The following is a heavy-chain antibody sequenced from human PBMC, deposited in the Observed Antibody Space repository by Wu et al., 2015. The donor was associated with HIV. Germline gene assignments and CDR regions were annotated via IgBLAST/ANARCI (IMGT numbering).Heavy chain of an antibody. J-gene: IGHJ4*02. Sequence: QVQLVQSGAEVKKPGSSVKVSCKASGGTFSSYAISWVRQAPGQGLEWMGGIIPIFGTANYAQKFQGRVTITTDESTSTAYMELSSLRSEDTAVYYCASGLYSGYDPSEQQLPYYFDYWGQGTLVTVSS. V-gene: IGHV1-69*05. CDR2: IIPIFGTA. D-gene: IGHD5-12*01. CDR1: GGTFSSYA. CDR3: ASGLYSGYDPSEQQLPYYFDY.